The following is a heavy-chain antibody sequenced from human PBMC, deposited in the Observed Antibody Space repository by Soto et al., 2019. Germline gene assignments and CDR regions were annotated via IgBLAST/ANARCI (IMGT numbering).Heavy chain of an antibody. CDR1: GGTFSSYA. V-gene: IGHV1-69*13. D-gene: IGHD6-6*01. CDR2: IIPIFGTA. J-gene: IGHJ6*03. Sequence: SVKVSCKASGGTFSSYAISWVRQAPGQGLEWMGGIIPIFGTANYAQKFQGRVTITADESTSTAYMELSSLRPEDMAVYYCARRARPDFYYMDVWGKGTTVTVSS. CDR3: ARRARPDFYYMDV.